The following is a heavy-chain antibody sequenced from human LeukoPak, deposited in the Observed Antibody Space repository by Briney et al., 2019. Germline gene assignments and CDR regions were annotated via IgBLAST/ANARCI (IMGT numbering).Heavy chain of an antibody. D-gene: IGHD3-16*01. CDR2: ITYDGSSE. Sequence: GGSLRLSCAASGFTFSNYGMHWVCQAPGKGLEWVATITYDGSSEYYADSVKDRFTVSRDNSKNTLYLQMSSLKTEDTAVYYCAKRGDGGHKSLEYWGQGTLVIVSS. V-gene: IGHV3-30*18. CDR3: AKRGDGGHKSLEY. J-gene: IGHJ4*02. CDR1: GFTFSNYG.